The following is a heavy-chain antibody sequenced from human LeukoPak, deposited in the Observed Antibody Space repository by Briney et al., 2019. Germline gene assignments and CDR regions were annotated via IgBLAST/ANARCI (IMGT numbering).Heavy chain of an antibody. J-gene: IGHJ6*02. CDR2: ISYDGSNK. CDR3: AKNREDNTAAAGKGIRYYYYGIGV. D-gene: IGHD6-13*01. V-gene: IGHV3-30*18. Sequence: GRSLRLSCAASGFTFSSYGMHWVRQAPGKGLEWVAVISYDGSNKYYADSVKGRFTISRDNSKNTLYLQMNSLRAEDTAVYYCAKNREDNTAAAGKGIRYYYYGIGVWGQGTTVTVSS. CDR1: GFTFSSYG.